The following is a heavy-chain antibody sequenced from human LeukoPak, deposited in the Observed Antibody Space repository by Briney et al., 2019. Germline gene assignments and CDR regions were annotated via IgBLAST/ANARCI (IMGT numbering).Heavy chain of an antibody. V-gene: IGHV1-69*06. D-gene: IGHD4-17*01. J-gene: IGHJ5*02. CDR2: IIPIIGTA. Sequence: GASVKVSCKASGGTFGSHAISWVRQAPGQGPEWMGGIIPIIGTANYAQKFQGRVTIIADKSTSTAYMELSSLRSEDTAVYYCARDYLEYGDYGHGTWGQGTLVTVSS. CDR1: GGTFGSHA. CDR3: ARDYLEYGDYGHGT.